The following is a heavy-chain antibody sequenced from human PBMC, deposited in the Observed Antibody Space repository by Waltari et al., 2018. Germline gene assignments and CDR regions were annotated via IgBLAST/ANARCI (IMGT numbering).Heavy chain of an antibody. J-gene: IGHJ5*02. Sequence: QLQLQESGPGLVKPSGTLTLNCAVSGDSLTFTHWWSWVRQSPQKGLEWIGQVHGSGKTNYNPSFASRVTIAFDTSNNHFSLKVTSATAADTAVYFCARDRGRGLYLDTWGPGTLVTVSP. CDR1: GDSLTFTHW. D-gene: IGHD2-15*01. CDR2: VHGSGKT. V-gene: IGHV4-4*02. CDR3: ARDRGRGLYLDT.